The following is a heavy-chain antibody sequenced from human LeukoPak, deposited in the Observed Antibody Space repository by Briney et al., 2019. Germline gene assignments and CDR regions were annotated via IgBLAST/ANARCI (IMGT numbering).Heavy chain of an antibody. CDR1: GFTVSSNY. D-gene: IGHD3-3*01. Sequence: PGGSLRLSCAASGFTVSSNYMSWVRQAPGKGLEWVSVIYSGGSTYYADSVKGRFTISRDNSKNTLYLQMNSLRAEDTAVYYCARGGDETGGYYTGIRYWGQGTLVTVSS. J-gene: IGHJ4*02. CDR3: ARGGDETGGYYTGIRY. CDR2: IYSGGST. V-gene: IGHV3-53*01.